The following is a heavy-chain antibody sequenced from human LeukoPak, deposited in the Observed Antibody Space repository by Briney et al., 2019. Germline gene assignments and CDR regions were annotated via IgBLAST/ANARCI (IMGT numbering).Heavy chain of an antibody. V-gene: IGHV4-34*01. D-gene: IGHD6-13*01. J-gene: IGHJ4*02. CDR3: AREDSSSWTTRCPDY. CDR2: INHSGSI. Sequence: PSETLSLTCAVFGGSFSGYYWSWIRQPPGKGLEWIGEINHSGSINYNSSLKSRVTISVDTSKNQFSLKLSSVTAADTAVYYCAREDSSSWTTRCPDYWGQGTLVTVSS. CDR1: GGSFSGYY.